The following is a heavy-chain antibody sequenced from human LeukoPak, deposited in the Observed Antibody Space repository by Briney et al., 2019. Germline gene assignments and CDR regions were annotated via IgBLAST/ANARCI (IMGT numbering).Heavy chain of an antibody. V-gene: IGHV3-23*01. J-gene: IGHJ3*02. CDR1: GFTFSSYA. CDR3: AKLPRIASDI. CDR2: FSGSGGST. Sequence: GGSLRLSCAASGFTFSSYAMSWVRQAPGKGLECISGFSGSGGSTYYADSVKGRFTISRDNSKNTLYLQMNSLRAEDTAVYYCAKLPRIASDIWGQGTMVTVSS.